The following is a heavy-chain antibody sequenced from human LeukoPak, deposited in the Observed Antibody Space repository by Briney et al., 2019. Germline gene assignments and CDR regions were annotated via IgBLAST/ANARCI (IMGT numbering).Heavy chain of an antibody. CDR3: AKSVAYYYYYGMDV. CDR2: IKPDGSAQ. Sequence: PGGSLRLSCAASGFTFSNSWMSWVRQAPGKGLEWVATIKPDGSAQYYVDSVKGRFTISRDNSKNTLYLQMNSLRAEDTAVYYCAKSVAYYYYYGMDVWGQGTTVTVSS. D-gene: IGHD5/OR15-5a*01. V-gene: IGHV3-7*03. CDR1: GFTFSNSW. J-gene: IGHJ6*02.